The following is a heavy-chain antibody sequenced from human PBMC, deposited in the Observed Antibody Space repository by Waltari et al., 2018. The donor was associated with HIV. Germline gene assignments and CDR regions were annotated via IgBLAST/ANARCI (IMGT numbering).Heavy chain of an antibody. D-gene: IGHD3-10*01. V-gene: IGHV4-59*01. CDR2: IYYSGST. Sequence: QVQLQESGPGLVKPSETLSLTCTVSGGSISSYYWSWLRQPPGKGLEWIGYIYYSGSTNYNPSLKSRVTISVDTSKNQFSLKLSSVTAADTAVYYCARGVRGVIIGWFDPWGQGTLVTVSS. CDR1: GGSISSYY. CDR3: ARGVRGVIIGWFDP. J-gene: IGHJ5*02.